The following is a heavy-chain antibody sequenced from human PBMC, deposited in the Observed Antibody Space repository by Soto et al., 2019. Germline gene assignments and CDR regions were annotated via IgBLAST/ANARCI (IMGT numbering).Heavy chain of an antibody. CDR3: AKCAVLSRTSGGWCTWFDP. V-gene: IGHV3-23*01. CDR2: VSGSGSGT. CDR1: GFTFSSYA. J-gene: IGHJ5*02. D-gene: IGHD2-21*01. Sequence: GGSLRLACAASGFTFSSYAMNWIRQAPGKGLEWVSAVSGSGSGTHYAASVTGRFTIARDNSKSTVYLQMNSVRGEDAAVYYCAKCAVLSRTSGGWCTWFDPWGQGTLVTVSS.